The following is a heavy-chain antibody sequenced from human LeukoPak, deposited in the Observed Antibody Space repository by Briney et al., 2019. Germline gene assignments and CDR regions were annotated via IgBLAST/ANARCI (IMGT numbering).Heavy chain of an antibody. V-gene: IGHV3-23*01. CDR2: ISGSGGST. J-gene: IGHJ4*02. CDR1: GFTFSSYA. CDR3: ARGLDMIVVVISPFDY. D-gene: IGHD3-22*01. Sequence: GGSLRLSCAASGFTFSSYAMSWVRQAPGKGLEWVSAISGSGGSTYYADSVKGRFTISRDNAKNSLYLQMNSLRAEDTAVYYCARGLDMIVVVISPFDYWGQGTLVTVSS.